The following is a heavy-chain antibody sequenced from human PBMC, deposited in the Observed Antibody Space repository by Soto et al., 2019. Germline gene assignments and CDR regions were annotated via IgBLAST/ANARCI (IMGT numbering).Heavy chain of an antibody. D-gene: IGHD3-10*01. Sequence: QVQLVQSGAEVKKPGASVKVSCKASGYSFTTYYIQWVRHAPGHGPEWLGIINPSSGTTRYAQNFQSRLTLSMDTSTRTVDMELTELRSEETDVYYCAREWANKTVIRGVTYRYYHGMDVWGQETTVTVSS. CDR1: GYSFTTYY. CDR3: AREWANKTVIRGVTYRYYHGMDV. CDR2: INPSSGTT. J-gene: IGHJ6*02. V-gene: IGHV1-46*01.